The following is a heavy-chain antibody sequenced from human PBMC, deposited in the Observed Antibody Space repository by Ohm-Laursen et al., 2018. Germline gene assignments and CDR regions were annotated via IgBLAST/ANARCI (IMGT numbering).Heavy chain of an antibody. D-gene: IGHD1-14*01. CDR2: ISWNSGSI. CDR3: AKDMYTYYYGRDV. J-gene: IGHJ6*02. V-gene: IGHV3-9*01. Sequence: RSLRLSCAASGFTFDDYAMHWVRQAPGKGLEWVSGISWNSGSIGYADSVKGRFTISRDNAKNSLYLQMNSLRAEDTALYYCAKDMYTYYYGRDVWGQGTTVTVSS. CDR1: GFTFDDYA.